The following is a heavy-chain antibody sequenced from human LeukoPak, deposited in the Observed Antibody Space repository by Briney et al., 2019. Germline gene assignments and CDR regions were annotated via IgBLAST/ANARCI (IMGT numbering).Heavy chain of an antibody. J-gene: IGHJ4*02. D-gene: IGHD3-10*01. CDR1: GFTFGDYG. CDR3: SREGYSGSVTHKGNDY. V-gene: IGHV3-49*04. Sequence: QPGRSLRLSCTASGFTFGDYGMTWVRQAPGKGLEWVGFIRSKAYGGTTEHAASVKGRFTISRDDSKSIAYLQMNSLKIEDTAVYYCSREGYSGSVTHKGNDYWGQGTLVTVSS. CDR2: IRSKAYGGTT.